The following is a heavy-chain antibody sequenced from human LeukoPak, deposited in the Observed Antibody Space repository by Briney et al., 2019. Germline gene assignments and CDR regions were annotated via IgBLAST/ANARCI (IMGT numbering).Heavy chain of an antibody. CDR3: ARDSGSSTSFDY. CDR2: IFYGGST. D-gene: IGHD2-2*01. Sequence: SETLSLTCTVSGGSIANYYWTWIRQPPGKGLEWIGYIFYGGSTNCNPSLKNRVTISVDMSKNQFSLRLSSVTAADTAVYYCARDSGSSTSFDYWGQGTLVTVSS. CDR1: GGSIANYY. J-gene: IGHJ4*02. V-gene: IGHV4-59*01.